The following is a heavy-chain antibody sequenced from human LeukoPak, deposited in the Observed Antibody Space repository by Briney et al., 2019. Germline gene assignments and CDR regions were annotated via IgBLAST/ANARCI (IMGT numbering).Heavy chain of an antibody. J-gene: IGHJ4*02. CDR3: ARPLTGYSTTFVY. V-gene: IGHV4-39*01. Sequence: SETLSLTCIVSGGPIRGASYYWGWIRQSPGKGLEWIGSVSYSGSPYYNPSLKSRVAISIDTSKNLFSLELTSVPAADRAVYYCARPLTGYSTTFVYSGPGTLVTVSS. D-gene: IGHD2/OR15-2a*01. CDR2: VSYSGSP. CDR1: GGPIRGASYY.